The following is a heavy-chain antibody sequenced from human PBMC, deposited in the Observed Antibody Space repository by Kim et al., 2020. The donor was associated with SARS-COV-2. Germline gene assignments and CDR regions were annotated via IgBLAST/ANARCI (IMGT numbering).Heavy chain of an antibody. CDR1: GYSISSGYY. V-gene: IGHV4-38-2*02. D-gene: IGHD3-10*01. Sequence: SETLSLICTVSGYSISSGYYWGWIRQPPGKGLEWIGSIYHSGSTYYNPSLKSRVTISVDTSKNQFSLKLSSVTAADTAVYYCARENYGSGSDWGQGTLVTVSS. CDR2: IYHSGST. J-gene: IGHJ4*02. CDR3: ARENYGSGSD.